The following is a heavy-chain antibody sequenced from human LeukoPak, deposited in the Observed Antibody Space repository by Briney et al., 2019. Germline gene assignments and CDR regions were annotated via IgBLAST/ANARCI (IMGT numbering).Heavy chain of an antibody. Sequence: GGSLRLSCAASGFTVSSNYMSWVRQAPGKGLEWVSAISGSGGSTYYADSVKGRFTISRDNSKNTLYLQMNSLRAEDTAVYYCAKVGDYYDSSGYYYARGFDYWGQGTLVTVSS. CDR3: AKVGDYYDSSGYYYARGFDY. J-gene: IGHJ4*02. CDR1: GFTVSSNY. D-gene: IGHD3-22*01. V-gene: IGHV3-23*01. CDR2: ISGSGGST.